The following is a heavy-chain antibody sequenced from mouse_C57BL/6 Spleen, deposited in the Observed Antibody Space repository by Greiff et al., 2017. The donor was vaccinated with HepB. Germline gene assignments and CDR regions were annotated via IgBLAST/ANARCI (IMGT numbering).Heavy chain of an antibody. Sequence: QVQLQQSGAELVRPGASVKMSCKASGYTFTSYNMHWVKQTPRQGLEWIGAIYPGNGDTSYNQKFKGKATLTVDKSSSKAYMQLSSLTSEDSAVYFCARRVMAVLTGTGRVYYFDYWGQGTTLTVSS. J-gene: IGHJ2*01. CDR3: ARRVMAVLTGTGRVYYFDY. V-gene: IGHV1-12*01. D-gene: IGHD4-1*01. CDR1: GYTFTSYN. CDR2: IYPGNGDT.